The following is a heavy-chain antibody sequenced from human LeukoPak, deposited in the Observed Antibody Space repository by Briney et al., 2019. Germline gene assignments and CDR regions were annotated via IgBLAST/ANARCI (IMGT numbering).Heavy chain of an antibody. Sequence: GGSLRLSCAASGFTFSSYWMHWVRQAPGKGLVWVSRINSDGSSTSYADSVKGRFTISRDNAKNTLYLQMNSLRAEDTAVYYCAKEGYTYGGLDAFDIWGQGTMVTVSS. CDR3: AKEGYTYGGLDAFDI. CDR1: GFTFSSYW. J-gene: IGHJ3*02. CDR2: INSDGSST. V-gene: IGHV3-74*01. D-gene: IGHD5-18*01.